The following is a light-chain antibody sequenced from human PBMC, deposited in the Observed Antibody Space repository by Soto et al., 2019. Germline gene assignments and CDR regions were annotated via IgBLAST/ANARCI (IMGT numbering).Light chain of an antibody. CDR2: AAS. CDR1: QDIGTY. CDR3: QKYNSAPPWT. Sequence: DIQMTQSPSALSASVGDRVTITCRASQDIGTYLVWYQQKAGKPPKVLIYAASTLQSGVPSRFSGSGSGTDFTLTISSLQPEDVATYYCQKYNSAPPWTFGQGTKVDIK. J-gene: IGKJ1*01. V-gene: IGKV1-27*01.